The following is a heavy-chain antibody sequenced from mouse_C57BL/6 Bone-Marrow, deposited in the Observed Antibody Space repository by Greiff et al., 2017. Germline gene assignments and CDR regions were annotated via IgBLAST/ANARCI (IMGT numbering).Heavy chain of an antibody. V-gene: IGHV1-26*01. Sequence: VQLQPSVPELVKPGASVKISCKASGYTFTDYYMNWVKQSHGKSLEWIGDINPNNGGTSYNQKFKGKATLTVDKSSSTAYMELRSLTSEDSAVYYCARSWDFDYWGQGTTLTVSS. CDR3: ARSWDFDY. CDR2: INPNNGGT. CDR1: GYTFTDYY. J-gene: IGHJ2*01. D-gene: IGHD4-1*01.